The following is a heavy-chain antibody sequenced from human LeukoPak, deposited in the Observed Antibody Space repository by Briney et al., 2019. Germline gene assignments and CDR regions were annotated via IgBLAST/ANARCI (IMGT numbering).Heavy chain of an antibody. CDR3: ARQAWYYYDSGGFFDP. V-gene: IGHV4-39*01. CDR2: IYYSGST. D-gene: IGHD3-22*01. Sequence: SETLSLTCTVSGGSISSSSYYWGWIRQPPGKGLEWIGSIYYSGSTYYNPSLKSRVTISVDTSKNQFSLKLCSVTAADTAVYYCARQAWYYYDSGGFFDPWGQGTLVTVSS. J-gene: IGHJ5*02. CDR1: GGSISSSSYY.